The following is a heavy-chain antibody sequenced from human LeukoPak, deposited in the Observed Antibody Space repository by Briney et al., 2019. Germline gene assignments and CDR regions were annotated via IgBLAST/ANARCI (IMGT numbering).Heavy chain of an antibody. V-gene: IGHV3-33*01. CDR1: GFTFSNYA. J-gene: IGHJ4*02. D-gene: IGHD6-13*01. CDR3: ARDAVSAGTLTTDY. CDR2: IWYDGNDK. Sequence: RGSLRLSCAASGFTFSNYAMHWVRQSPGKGLEWVAVIWYDGNDKYYRDSVKGRFTISRDNSKNTLYLQMNSLRVEDTALYYCARDAVSAGTLTTDYWGQGTLVTVSS.